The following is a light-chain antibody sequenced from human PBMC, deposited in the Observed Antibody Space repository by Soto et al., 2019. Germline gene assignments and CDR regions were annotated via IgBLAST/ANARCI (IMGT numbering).Light chain of an antibody. V-gene: IGKV1-39*01. CDR1: RSIRSY. CDR3: QQVYGTPYT. Sequence: DIQMTQSPSSLSASVGDRVTITCRASRSIRSYLNWYQMKPQKAPKLLIFTASNLQSGIPSRFSGSGSGTDFTLTISSLQPEDFATYFCQQVYGTPYTFGQGTKLEIK. CDR2: TAS. J-gene: IGKJ2*01.